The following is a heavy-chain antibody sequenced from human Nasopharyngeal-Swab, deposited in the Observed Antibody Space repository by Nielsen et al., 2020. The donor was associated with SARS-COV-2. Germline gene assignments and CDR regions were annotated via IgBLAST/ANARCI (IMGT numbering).Heavy chain of an antibody. CDR1: GVSVFTFSNYA. Sequence: GESLKISCAASGVSVFTFSNYAMNWVRQAPGKGLEWFSGISGSGGTIYYVDSVKGRFTISRDNSRNSLYLHMSNLRAEDTAIYYCAKGYSSGWVPYEYWGQGTLVTVSS. CDR3: AKGYSSGWVPYEY. J-gene: IGHJ4*02. D-gene: IGHD6-19*01. V-gene: IGHV3-23*01. CDR2: ISGSGGTI.